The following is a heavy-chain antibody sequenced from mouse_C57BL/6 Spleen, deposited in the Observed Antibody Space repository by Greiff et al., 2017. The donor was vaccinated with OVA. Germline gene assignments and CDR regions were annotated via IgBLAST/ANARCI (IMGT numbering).Heavy chain of an antibody. CDR1: GYTFTDYE. CDR3: TRPTVVPSRAMDY. Sequence: VQLQQSGAELVRPGASVTLSCKASGYTFTDYEMHWVKQTPVHGLEWIGAIDPETGGTAYNQKFKGKAILTADKSPSTAYMELRSLTSEDSAVYYCTRPTVVPSRAMDYWGQGTSVTVSS. D-gene: IGHD1-1*01. J-gene: IGHJ4*01. CDR2: IDPETGGT. V-gene: IGHV1-15*01.